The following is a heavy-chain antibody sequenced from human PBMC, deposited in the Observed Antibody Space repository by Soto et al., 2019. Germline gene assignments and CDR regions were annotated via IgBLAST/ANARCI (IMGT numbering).Heavy chain of an antibody. CDR1: GFTFSSSW. D-gene: IGHD2-21*01. Sequence: GGSLRLSCAVSGFTFSSSWMNWVRQAPGKGLEWVANIKPDGSETAYVDSVKGRFTISRDNAENSLYLQMNSLRVDDTATYYCTRVSRGDWPDYWGRGTLVTVSS. V-gene: IGHV3-7*04. J-gene: IGHJ4*02. CDR2: IKPDGSET. CDR3: TRVSRGDWPDY.